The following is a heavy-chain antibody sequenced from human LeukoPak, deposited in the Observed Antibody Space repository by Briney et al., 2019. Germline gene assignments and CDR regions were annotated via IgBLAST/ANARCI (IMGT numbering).Heavy chain of an antibody. J-gene: IGHJ4*02. Sequence: GGSLRLSCAASGFTFSSYAMSWVRQAPGKGLEWVSAISGSGGSTYYADSVKGRFTISRDNSKNTLYLQMNSLRAEDTAVYYCAKDLYSILYSSGWSRGGDYFDYWGQGTLVTVSS. CDR1: GFTFSSYA. CDR3: AKDLYSILYSSGWSRGGDYFDY. CDR2: ISGSGGST. D-gene: IGHD6-19*01. V-gene: IGHV3-23*01.